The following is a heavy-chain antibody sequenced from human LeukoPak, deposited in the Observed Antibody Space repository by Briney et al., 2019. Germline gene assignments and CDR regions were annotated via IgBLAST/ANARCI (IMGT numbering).Heavy chain of an antibody. CDR2: IYYSGST. CDR3: ARELRPYYYDSSGPIWGNYFDY. Sequence: SETLSLTCTVSGGSISSGGYYWSWLRQHPGKGLEWIGYIYYSGSTYYNPSLKSRVTISVDTSKNQFSLKLSSVTAADTAVYYCARELRPYYYDSSGPIWGNYFDYWGQGTLVTVSS. V-gene: IGHV4-31*03. D-gene: IGHD3-22*01. CDR1: GGSISSGGYY. J-gene: IGHJ4*02.